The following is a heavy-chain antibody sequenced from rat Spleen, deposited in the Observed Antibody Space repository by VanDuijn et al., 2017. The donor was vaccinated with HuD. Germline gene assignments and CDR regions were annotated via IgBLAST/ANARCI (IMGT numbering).Heavy chain of an antibody. CDR3: TRYNNYFDY. V-gene: IGHV2S13*01. Sequence: QVQLKESGPGLVQPSQTLSLTCTVSGLSLSSYHVHWVRQSPGKGLAWMAVIWSGGNTDYNSALKSRLSISRDTSKSQVFLKVNSLKTEDTGIYYCTRYNNYFDYWGQGVMVTVSS. J-gene: IGHJ2*01. CDR1: GLSLSSYH. D-gene: IGHD1-10*01. CDR2: IWSGGNT.